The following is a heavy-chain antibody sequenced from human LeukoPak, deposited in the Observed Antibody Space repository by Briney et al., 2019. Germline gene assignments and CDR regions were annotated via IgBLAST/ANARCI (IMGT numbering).Heavy chain of an antibody. D-gene: IGHD6-13*01. J-gene: IGHJ4*02. CDR3: ARDPAATPLDY. CDR2: ITTSSDYK. CDR1: GFTFSAYT. V-gene: IGHV3-21*01. Sequence: PGGSQRLSCAASGFTFSAYTMSWVRQAPGRGLEWVSSITTSSDYKYYADSLRGRLTISRDNAKNSLFLQMNSLRGDDTAVYYCARDPAATPLDYWGQGILVTVSS.